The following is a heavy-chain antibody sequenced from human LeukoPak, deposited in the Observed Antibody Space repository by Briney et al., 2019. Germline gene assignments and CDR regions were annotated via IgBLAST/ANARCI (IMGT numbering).Heavy chain of an antibody. CDR3: ARAKGRDVVATRERYFDL. CDR1: GASISSRY. V-gene: IGHV4-4*07. CDR2: VYTRGST. D-gene: IGHD2-21*02. Sequence: KPSETLSLTCSVSGASISSRYWSWIPQPPGKGLEWIGRVYTRGSTQYNPSLKSRVIMSIDTSRNQFSLRLNSVTAADTAVYYCARAKGRDVVATRERYFDLWGRGILVTVS. J-gene: IGHJ2*01.